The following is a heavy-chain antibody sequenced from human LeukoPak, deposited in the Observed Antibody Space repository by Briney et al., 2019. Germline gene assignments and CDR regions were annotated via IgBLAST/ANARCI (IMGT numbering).Heavy chain of an antibody. V-gene: IGHV4-59*01. CDR1: GGSISSYY. CDR2: TYYSGST. Sequence: PSETLSLTCTVSGGSISSYYWSWIRQPPGKGLEWIGYTYYSGSTNYNPSLKSRVTISVDTSKNQFSLKLSSVTAADTAVYYCARDHCSGGSCYPGGMDVWGKGTTVTVSS. J-gene: IGHJ6*04. D-gene: IGHD2-15*01. CDR3: ARDHCSGGSCYPGGMDV.